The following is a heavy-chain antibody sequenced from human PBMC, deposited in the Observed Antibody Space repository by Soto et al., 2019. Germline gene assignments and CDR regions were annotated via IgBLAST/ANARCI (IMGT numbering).Heavy chain of an antibody. CDR2: IYYSGST. J-gene: IGHJ5*02. Sequence: PSETLSLSCTFSGCSISIADYSWSWIRHPPGKGLEWIGYIYYSGSTHYTPSLKSRVTISVDTSKNQFSLKLSSVTAADTAVYYCVRVRAVRGVLPPTNWFDPWGKGTLVTVSP. D-gene: IGHD3-10*01. V-gene: IGHV4-30-4*01. CDR1: GCSISIADYS. CDR3: VRVRAVRGVLPPTNWFDP.